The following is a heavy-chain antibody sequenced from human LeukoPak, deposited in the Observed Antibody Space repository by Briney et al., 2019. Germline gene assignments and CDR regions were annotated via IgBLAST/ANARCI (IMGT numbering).Heavy chain of an antibody. J-gene: IGHJ4*02. Sequence: ASVKVSCKVSGYTLTELSMHWVRQAPGKGLEWMGGFDPEDGETIYAQKFQGRVTMTEDTSTDTAYMELSSLRSDDTAVYYCARGRTPSYPQGAAGSLDYWGQGTLVTVSS. CDR1: GYTLTELS. D-gene: IGHD6-13*01. CDR2: FDPEDGET. V-gene: IGHV1-24*01. CDR3: ARGRTPSYPQGAAGSLDY.